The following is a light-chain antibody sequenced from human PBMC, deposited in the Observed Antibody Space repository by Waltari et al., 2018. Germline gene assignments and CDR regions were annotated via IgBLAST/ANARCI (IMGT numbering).Light chain of an antibody. V-gene: IGLV1-40*01. CDR2: END. CDR1: SSNIGDSY. J-gene: IGLJ6*01. CDR3: QSYDAKLSADV. Sequence: QSVLTQPPSVSGAPGQRVTISCSGSSSNIGDSYVHWYQHLPGTAPKLLIYENDKLPSGISDRLSASQSGTSASLTITGLQSEDEADYYCQSYDAKLSADVFGSGTKVTVL.